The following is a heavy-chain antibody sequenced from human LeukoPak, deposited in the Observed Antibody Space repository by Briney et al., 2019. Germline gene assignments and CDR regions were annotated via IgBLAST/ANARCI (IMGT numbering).Heavy chain of an antibody. D-gene: IGHD3-10*01. CDR1: GGSISTRYYS. J-gene: IGHJ4*02. Sequence: PSETLSLTCAVSGGSISTRYYSWGWIRQPPGKGLEWIVTIHDSGSTYYSPSLKSQVTISVDTSNNQFSLKLSSVTAGDTAVYYCASLYFYGSGSFPNYWGQGILVTVST. V-gene: IGHV4-39*01. CDR3: ASLYFYGSGSFPNY. CDR2: IHDSGST.